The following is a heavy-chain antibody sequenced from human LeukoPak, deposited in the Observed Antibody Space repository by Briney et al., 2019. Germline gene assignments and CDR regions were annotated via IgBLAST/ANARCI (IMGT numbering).Heavy chain of an antibody. CDR1: GFTFSSYA. J-gene: IGHJ4*02. Sequence: GGSLRLSSAASGFTFSSYAMHWGRQAPGKGLEWVAVISYDGSNKYYADSVKGRFTISRENSKNTLYLQINSMRAEDTAVYYCAKGPYYYDSSGYSADYWGQGTLVTVSS. CDR3: AKGPYYYDSSGYSADY. CDR2: ISYDGSNK. V-gene: IGHV3-30*04. D-gene: IGHD3-22*01.